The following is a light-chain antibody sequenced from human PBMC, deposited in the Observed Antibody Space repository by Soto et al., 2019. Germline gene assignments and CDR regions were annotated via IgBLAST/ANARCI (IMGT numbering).Light chain of an antibody. CDR3: MQSLQTPLT. CDR1: QSLLNRNGYNC. Sequence: DIVMTQSPLSLPVTPGEPASISCRSSQSLLNRNGYNCLEWYLQKPGQSPQLLIYLGSNRASGVPDRISGSGSGTDFTLKISRVEADDVGVYFCMQSLQTPLTFGQGTKVEIK. V-gene: IGKV2-28*01. J-gene: IGKJ1*01. CDR2: LGS.